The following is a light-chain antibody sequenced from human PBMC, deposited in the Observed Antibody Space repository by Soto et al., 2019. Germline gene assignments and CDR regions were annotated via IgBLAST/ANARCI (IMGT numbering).Light chain of an antibody. CDR1: KSDIGVYDF. CDR2: EVV. Sequence: QSALTQPHSASGSPGQSVTISCTGTKSDIGVYDFVSWYQHHPGKAPRLIIYEVVQRPSGVPDRFSGSKSGNTASLTVSGLQAADEADYFCKSYAGSNTYVFGSGTKVTVL. CDR3: KSYAGSNTYV. V-gene: IGLV2-8*01. J-gene: IGLJ1*01.